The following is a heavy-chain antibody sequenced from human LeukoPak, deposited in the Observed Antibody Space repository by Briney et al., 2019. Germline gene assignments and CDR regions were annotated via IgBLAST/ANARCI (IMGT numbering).Heavy chain of an antibody. V-gene: IGHV3-21*01. CDR3: ARDFMGESGYAGY. D-gene: IGHD5-12*01. CDR2: INPTGNSV. J-gene: IGHJ4*02. Sequence: GGSLRLSCAASGFTFSSYTMNWVRQAPGKGLEWISSINPTGNSVYYADSVKGRSTISRGAAKNSLYLQMSSLRAGDTAMYYCARDFMGESGYAGYWGQGTLVTVSS. CDR1: GFTFSSYT.